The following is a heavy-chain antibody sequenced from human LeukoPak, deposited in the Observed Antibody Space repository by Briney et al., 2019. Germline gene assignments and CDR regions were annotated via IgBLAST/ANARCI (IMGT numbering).Heavy chain of an antibody. D-gene: IGHD5-18*01. CDR2: IYYSGST. V-gene: IGHV4-30-4*08. Sequence: PSQTLSLTCTVSGGSISSCDYYWSWIRQPPGKGLEWIGYIYYSGSTYYNPSLKSRVTISVDTSKNQFSLKLSSVTAADTAVYYCARELYSYGSHYFDYWGQGTLVTVSS. CDR1: GGSISSCDYY. J-gene: IGHJ4*02. CDR3: ARELYSYGSHYFDY.